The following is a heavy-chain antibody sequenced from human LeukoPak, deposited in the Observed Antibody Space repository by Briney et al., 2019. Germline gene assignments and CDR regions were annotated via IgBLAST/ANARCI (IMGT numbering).Heavy chain of an antibody. V-gene: IGHV3-43*02. D-gene: IGHD6-13*01. CDR1: GFTFDDYA. J-gene: IGHJ4*02. CDR2: ISGDGGTT. Sequence: GGSLRLSCTASGFTFDDYAMHWVRQAPAKGLEWVSLISGDGGTTDYADSVKGRFTISRDNRRNSLYLHMNSLRTEDTALYFCAKVYVGSWYAYDHWGQGTLVTVSS. CDR3: AKVYVGSWYAYDH.